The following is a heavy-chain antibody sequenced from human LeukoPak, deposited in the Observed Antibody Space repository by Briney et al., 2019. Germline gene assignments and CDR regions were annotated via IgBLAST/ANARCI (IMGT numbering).Heavy chain of an antibody. CDR2: IYYSGST. V-gene: IGHV4-39*07. Sequence: SETLSLTCTISGGSISSSSYYWGWIRQPPGKGLEWIGSIYYSGSTYYNPSLKSRVTISVDTSKNQFSLKLSSVTAADTAVYYCARGGIVVVPTAIQDYYYYYYMDVWGKGTTVTVSS. CDR3: ARGGIVVVPTAIQDYYYYYYMDV. D-gene: IGHD2-2*02. J-gene: IGHJ6*03. CDR1: GGSISSSSYY.